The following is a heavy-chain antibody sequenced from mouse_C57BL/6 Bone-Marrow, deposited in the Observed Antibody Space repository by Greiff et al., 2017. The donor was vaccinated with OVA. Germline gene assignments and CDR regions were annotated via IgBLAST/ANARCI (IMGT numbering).Heavy chain of an antibody. D-gene: IGHD1-1*01. V-gene: IGHV1-75*01. J-gene: IGHJ2*01. CDR1: GYTFTDYY. CDR2: IFPGSGST. Sequence: VKLQESGPELVKPGASVKISCKASGYTFTDYYINWVKQRPGQGLEWIGWIFPGSGSTYYNEKFKGKATLTVDKSSSTAYMLLSSLTSEDSAVYFCARLPSYYGSSYFDYWGQGTTLTVSS. CDR3: ARLPSYYGSSYFDY.